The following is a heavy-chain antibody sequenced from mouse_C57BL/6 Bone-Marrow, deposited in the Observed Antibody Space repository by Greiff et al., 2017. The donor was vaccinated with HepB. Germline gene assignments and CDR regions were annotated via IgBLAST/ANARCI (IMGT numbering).Heavy chain of an antibody. CDR1: GFSLTSYA. CDR3: ARKGIYYYGSSFHWYFDV. J-gene: IGHJ1*03. Sequence: VKLQESGPGLVAPSQRLSITCTVSGFSLTSYAISWVRQPPGKGLEWLGVIWTGGGTNYNSALKSRLSISKDNSKSQVFLKMNSLQTDDTARYYCARKGIYYYGSSFHWYFDVWGTGTTVTVSS. CDR2: IWTGGGT. V-gene: IGHV2-9-1*01. D-gene: IGHD1-1*01.